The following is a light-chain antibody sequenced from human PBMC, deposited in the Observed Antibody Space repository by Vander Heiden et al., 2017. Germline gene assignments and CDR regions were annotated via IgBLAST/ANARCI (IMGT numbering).Light chain of an antibody. Sequence: EIGLTPSPGTLSLSPGERATLSCRASQSVNSNFLAWYRQKPGQAPRLLISGASNRATGIPDRFSASGSGTDFTRTISRLEPEDVAVYFCQQYGSSPLTFGGGTEVESK. CDR1: QSVNSNF. CDR3: QQYGSSPLT. J-gene: IGKJ4*01. CDR2: GAS. V-gene: IGKV3-20*01.